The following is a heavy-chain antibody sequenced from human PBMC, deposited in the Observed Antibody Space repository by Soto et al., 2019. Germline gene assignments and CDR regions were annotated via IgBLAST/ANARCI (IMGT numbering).Heavy chain of an antibody. CDR2: IYATGTT. CDR3: VRDGTKTLRDWFDP. CDR1: GASISGFY. V-gene: IGHV4-4*07. J-gene: IGHJ5*02. D-gene: IGHD1-1*01. Sequence: LSLTCTVSGASISGFYWSWIRKSAGKGLEWIGRIYATGTTDYNPSLKSRDMMSVDTSKKQFSLKLRSVTAADTAVYYCVRDGTKTLRDWFDPWGQGISVTVSS.